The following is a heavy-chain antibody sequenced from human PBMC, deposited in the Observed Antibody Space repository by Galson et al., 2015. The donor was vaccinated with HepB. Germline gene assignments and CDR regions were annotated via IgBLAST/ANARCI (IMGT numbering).Heavy chain of an antibody. V-gene: IGHV4-39*01. Sequence: ETLSLTCTVSGDSISSSSYYWGWIRQPPGEGLEWIGSIYYSGSTYYNPSLKSRVTISVDTSKNQFSLKLNSVTAADTAVYYCAGRQTTSYSSGWLDAFDLWGQGTMVTVSS. CDR2: IYYSGST. D-gene: IGHD6-19*01. CDR3: AGRQTTSYSSGWLDAFDL. J-gene: IGHJ3*01. CDR1: GDSISSSSYY.